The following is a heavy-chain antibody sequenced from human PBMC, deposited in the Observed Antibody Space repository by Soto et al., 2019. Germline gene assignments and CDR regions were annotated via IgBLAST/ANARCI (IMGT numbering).Heavy chain of an antibody. CDR2: ISYDGSNK. Sequence: GGSLRLSCAASGFTFSSYAMHWVRQAPGKGLEWVAVISYDGSNKYYADSVKGRFTISRDNSKNTLYLQMNSLRAEDTAVYYCARSSRGYYYYGMDVWGQGTTVTVSS. J-gene: IGHJ6*02. D-gene: IGHD6-6*01. CDR1: GFTFSSYA. CDR3: ARSSRGYYYYGMDV. V-gene: IGHV3-30-3*01.